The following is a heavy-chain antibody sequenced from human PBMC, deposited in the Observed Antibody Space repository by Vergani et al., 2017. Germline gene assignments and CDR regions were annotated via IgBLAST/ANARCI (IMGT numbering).Heavy chain of an antibody. CDR1: GFTFSSYA. CDR3: AKDRGRLASGDSWY. CDR2: ISGRGGST. J-gene: IGHJ4*02. V-gene: IGHV3-23*01. D-gene: IGHD2-15*01. Sequence: EVQLLESGGGLVQPGGSLRLSCAASGFTFSSYAMSWVRQAPGRGLEWVSAISGRGGSTYYADSVKGRITISRDNSKSTLYLQMNSLRAEDTAVYYCAKDRGRLASGDSWYWGQGTLVTVSS.